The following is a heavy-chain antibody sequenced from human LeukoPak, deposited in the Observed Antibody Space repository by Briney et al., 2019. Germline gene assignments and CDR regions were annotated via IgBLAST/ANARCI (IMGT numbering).Heavy chain of an antibody. Sequence: SETLSLTCTVSGDSISSYYWSWIRQPAAKGLEWIGHIYTSGSTNYNPSLKSRVTMSVDTSKNQFSLKLRSVTAADTAVDYCVKNRDYGDYVGEGTFDIWAQGTMVTVSS. V-gene: IGHV4-4*07. D-gene: IGHD4-17*01. CDR1: GDSISSYY. CDR3: VKNRDYGDYVGEGTFDI. CDR2: IYTSGST. J-gene: IGHJ3*02.